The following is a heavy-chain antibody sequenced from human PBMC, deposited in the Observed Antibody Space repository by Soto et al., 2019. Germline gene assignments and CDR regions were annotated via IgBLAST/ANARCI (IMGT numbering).Heavy chain of an antibody. J-gene: IGHJ6*03. CDR2: ISYDGSNK. CDR3: AKDLREDYYDSSGYYYYYYYMDV. V-gene: IGHV3-30*18. Sequence: GGSLRLSCAASGFTFSSYGMHWVRQAPGKGLEWVAVISYDGSNKYYADSVKGRFTISRDNSKNTLYLQMNSLRAEDTAVYYCAKDLREDYYDSSGYYYYYYYMDVWGKGTTVTVSS. CDR1: GFTFSSYG. D-gene: IGHD3-22*01.